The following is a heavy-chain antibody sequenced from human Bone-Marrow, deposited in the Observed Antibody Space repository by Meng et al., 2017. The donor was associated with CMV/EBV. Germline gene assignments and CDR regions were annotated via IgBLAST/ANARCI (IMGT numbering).Heavy chain of an antibody. J-gene: IGHJ6*02. CDR1: GGSISSYY. CDR2: IYYSGST. Sequence: ESLKISCTVSGGSISSYYWSWIRQPPGKGLEWIGYIYYSGSTNYNPSLKSRVTISVDTSKNQSSLKLGSVSAADTGLYYCARARSGGRYYYGMDVWGQGTTVTVSS. CDR3: ARARSGGRYYYGMDV. D-gene: IGHD1-26*01. V-gene: IGHV4-59*01.